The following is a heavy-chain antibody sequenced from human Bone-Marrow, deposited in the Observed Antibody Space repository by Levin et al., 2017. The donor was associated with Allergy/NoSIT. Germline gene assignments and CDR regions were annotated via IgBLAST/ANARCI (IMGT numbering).Heavy chain of an antibody. J-gene: IGHJ4*02. D-gene: IGHD1-20*01. CDR2: IRIKAYGETK. CDR1: GFTFGDYA. Sequence: GESLKISCTASGFTFGDYAMTWFRQAPGKGLELISFIRIKAYGETKEYAASVKGRFSISRDDSKNIAYLQMNSLKTEDTAVYYCARAEKYNWNLGYFDSRGQGTLVTVSS. V-gene: IGHV3-49*03. CDR3: ARAEKYNWNLGYFDS.